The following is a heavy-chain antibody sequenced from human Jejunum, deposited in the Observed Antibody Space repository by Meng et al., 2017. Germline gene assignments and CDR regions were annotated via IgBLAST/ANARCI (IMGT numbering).Heavy chain of an antibody. CDR2: VFYSGTT. D-gene: IGHD6-13*01. Sequence: QLQLQESGPGLVKPSETLSLTCTVSGGSISSRSYYWGWIRQPPGKGLEWIASVFYSGTTYCNPSLQSRVTISIDTSKNQFSMRLTSVTATDTSVYYCARLANSSPDYWGRGTLVTVSS. V-gene: IGHV4-39*01. J-gene: IGHJ4*02. CDR3: ARLANSSPDY. CDR1: GGSISSRSYY.